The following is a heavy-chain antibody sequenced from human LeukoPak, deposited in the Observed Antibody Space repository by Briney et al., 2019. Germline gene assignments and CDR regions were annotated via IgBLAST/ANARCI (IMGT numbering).Heavy chain of an antibody. CDR3: ARDLYDFWSGYYQGWFDP. D-gene: IGHD3-3*01. Sequence: SETLSLTCTVSGGSISSSSYYWGWIRQPPGKGLEWIGSIYYSGSTYCNPSLKSRVTISVDTSKNQFSLKLSSVTAADTAVYYCARDLYDFWSGYYQGWFDPWGQGTLVTVSS. CDR2: IYYSGST. V-gene: IGHV4-39*07. CDR1: GGSISSSSYY. J-gene: IGHJ5*02.